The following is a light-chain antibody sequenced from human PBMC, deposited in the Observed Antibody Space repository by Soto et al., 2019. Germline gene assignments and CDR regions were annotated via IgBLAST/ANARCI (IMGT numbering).Light chain of an antibody. CDR2: AAS. Sequence: DIPMTQSPSSLSASVGDRVTITCRASQGISNYLAWYQQKPGKVPKLLMYAASTLQSGVPSRFSGSGSGTEFTLIISSLQPEDVATYYCQKYNSAPQPFGPGTKVDIK. J-gene: IGKJ3*01. V-gene: IGKV1-27*01. CDR1: QGISNY. CDR3: QKYNSAPQP.